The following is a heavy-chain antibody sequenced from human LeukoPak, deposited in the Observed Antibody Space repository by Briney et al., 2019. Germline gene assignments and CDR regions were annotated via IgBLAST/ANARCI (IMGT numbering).Heavy chain of an antibody. CDR2: IYYSGST. V-gene: IGHV4-39*07. CDR3: ARVKYSGSYYMDV. CDR1: GGSISSSSYY. D-gene: IGHD1-26*01. J-gene: IGHJ6*03. Sequence: SETLSLTCTVSGGSISSSSYYWGWIRQPPGKGLEWIGSIYYSGSTYYNPSLKSRVTISVDTSKNQFSLKLSSVTAADTAVYYCARVKYSGSYYMDVWGKGTTVTVSS.